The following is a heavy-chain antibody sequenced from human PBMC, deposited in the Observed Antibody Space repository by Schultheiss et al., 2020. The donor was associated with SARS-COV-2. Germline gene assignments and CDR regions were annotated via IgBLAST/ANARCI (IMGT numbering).Heavy chain of an antibody. D-gene: IGHD3-22*01. J-gene: IGHJ4*02. CDR2: INHSGST. CDR3: ARVNYYDSSGYYYFDY. CDR1: GGSFSGNY. V-gene: IGHV4-34*01. Sequence: SETLSLTCAVYGGSFSGNYWSWIRQPPGKGLEWIGEINHSGSTNYNPSLKSRVTISVDTSKNQFSLKLSSVTAADTAVYYCARVNYYDSSGYYYFDYWGQGTLVTVSS.